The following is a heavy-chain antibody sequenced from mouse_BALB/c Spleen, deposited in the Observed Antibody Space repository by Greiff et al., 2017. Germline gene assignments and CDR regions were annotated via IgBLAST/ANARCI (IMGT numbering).Heavy chain of an antibody. CDR1: GYTFTTYY. D-gene: IGHD2-4*01. Sequence: VKLQQSGAELVKPGASVKLSCKASGYTFTTYYMYWVKQRPGQGLEWIGEINPSNGGTNFNEKFKSKATLTVDKSSSTTYMQLSSLTSEDSAVYYCTRKDDYSYAMDYWGQGTSVTVSS. CDR2: INPSNGGT. J-gene: IGHJ4*01. CDR3: TRKDDYSYAMDY. V-gene: IGHV1S81*02.